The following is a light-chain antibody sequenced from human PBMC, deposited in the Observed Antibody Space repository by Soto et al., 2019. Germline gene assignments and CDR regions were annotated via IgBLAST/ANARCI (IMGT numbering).Light chain of an antibody. CDR2: DSV. V-gene: IGLV1-51*01. J-gene: IGLJ2*01. CDR1: SSNIGSYF. Sequence: QSVLTQPPSVSAAPGQKVTISCSGSSSNIGSYFVSWYQQFPGTAPKLLIYDSVQRPSGIPDRFSGSKSGTSATLDITGLQTGDEADYYCGTWDGSLPGEVFGGGTKLTVL. CDR3: GTWDGSLPGEV.